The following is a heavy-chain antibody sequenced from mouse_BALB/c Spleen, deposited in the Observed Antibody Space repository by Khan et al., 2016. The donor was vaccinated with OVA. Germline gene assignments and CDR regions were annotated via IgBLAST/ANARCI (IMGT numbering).Heavy chain of an antibody. J-gene: IGHJ4*01. D-gene: IGHD1-1*01. V-gene: IGHV1S56*01. CDR2: IYPGDGSN. Sequence: VQLQESGPELVKPGALVKISCKASGYTFTAYDINWVKQRPGQGLEWIGWIYPGDGSNKYNENFKGKVTLTADKSSNTAYMQLSSLTSEKSAVXFCAREGLLRVAMDYWGQGTSVSVSS. CDR3: AREGLLRVAMDY. CDR1: GYTFTAYD.